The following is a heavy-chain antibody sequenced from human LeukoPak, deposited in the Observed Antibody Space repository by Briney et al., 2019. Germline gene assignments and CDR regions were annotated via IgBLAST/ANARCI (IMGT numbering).Heavy chain of an antibody. CDR3: AKGEVVAASIFDY. V-gene: IGHV3-30*02. CDR1: GFTLSTYG. J-gene: IGHJ4*02. Sequence: GGSLRLSCAASGFTLSTYGMHWVRQAPGKGLEWVAFIRYDGSNKYYADSVKGRFTISRDNSKNTLYLQMNSLRAEDTAVYHCAKGEVVAASIFDYWGQGTLVTVSS. CDR2: IRYDGSNK. D-gene: IGHD2-15*01.